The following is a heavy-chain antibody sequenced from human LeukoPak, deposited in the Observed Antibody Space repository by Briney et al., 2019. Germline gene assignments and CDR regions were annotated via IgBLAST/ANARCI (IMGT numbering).Heavy chain of an antibody. D-gene: IGHD6-6*01. CDR2: IHYSGST. CDR3: ARGLRSSSGISDY. J-gene: IGHJ4*02. V-gene: IGHV4-39*07. Sequence: PSETLSLTCTVSGGSISSSNYSWGWIRQPPGKGLEWIGSIHYSGSTYYNPSLKSRVTISVDTSKNQFSLKLSSVTAADTAVYYCARGLRSSSGISDYWGQGTLVTVSS. CDR1: GGSISSSNYS.